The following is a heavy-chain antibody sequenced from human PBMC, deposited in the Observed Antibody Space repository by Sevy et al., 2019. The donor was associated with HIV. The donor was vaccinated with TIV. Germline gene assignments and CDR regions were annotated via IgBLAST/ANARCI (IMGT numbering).Heavy chain of an antibody. V-gene: IGHV3-30-3*01. D-gene: IGHD3-9*01. CDR1: GFTFSSYA. J-gene: IGHJ6*02. CDR3: ARVPLRYFDWLLRPDYGMDV. Sequence: GGSLRLSCAASGFTFSSYAMHWVRQAPGKGLEWVAVISYDGSNKYYADSVKGRFTISRDNSKNTLYLQMNSLRAEETAVYYCARVPLRYFDWLLRPDYGMDVWGQGTTVTVSS. CDR2: ISYDGSNK.